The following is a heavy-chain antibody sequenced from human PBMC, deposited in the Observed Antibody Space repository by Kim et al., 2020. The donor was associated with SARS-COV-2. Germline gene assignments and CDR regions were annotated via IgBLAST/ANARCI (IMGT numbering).Heavy chain of an antibody. J-gene: IGHJ4*01. D-gene: IGHD5-12*01. CDR2: IYYIGST. CDR1: GGSINTYY. CDR3: ARFTRYSAAWYLDY. V-gene: IGHV4-59*13. Sequence: SETLSLTCTVSGGSINTYYWSWIRQPPGKGLEWIAYIYYIGSTNYNPSLKSRATLSVDTSKNQFSLRLTSVTAADTAIYYCARFTRYSAAWYLDYWGHGTLVTVSS.